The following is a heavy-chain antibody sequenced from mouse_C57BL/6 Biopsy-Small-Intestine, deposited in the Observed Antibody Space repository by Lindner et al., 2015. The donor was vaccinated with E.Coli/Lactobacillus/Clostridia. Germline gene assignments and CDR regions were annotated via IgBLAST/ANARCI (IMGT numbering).Heavy chain of an antibody. Sequence: VQLQESGGGLVKPGGSLKLSCAASGFTFSDYGMHWVRQAPEKGLEWVAYISSGSSTIYYADTVKGRFTISRDNAKNTLFLQMTSLRSEDTAMYYCARHPGKGAMDYVGSRNLSHRLL. CDR2: ISSGSSTI. CDR3: ARHPGKGAMDY. CDR1: GFTFSDYG. D-gene: IGHD2-1*01. V-gene: IGHV5-17*01. J-gene: IGHJ4*01.